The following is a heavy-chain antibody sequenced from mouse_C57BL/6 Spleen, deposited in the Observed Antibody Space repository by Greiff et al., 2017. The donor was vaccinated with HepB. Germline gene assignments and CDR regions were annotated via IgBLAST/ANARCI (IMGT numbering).Heavy chain of an antibody. V-gene: IGHV1-69*01. CDR1: GYTFTSYW. Sequence: QVQLKQPGAELVMPGASVKLSCKASGYTFTSYWMHWVKQRPGQGLEWIGEIDPSDSYTNYNQKFKGKSTLTVDKSSSTAYMQLSSLTSEDSAVYYCARRATTVKGAWFAYWGQGTLVTVSA. CDR2: IDPSDSYT. J-gene: IGHJ3*01. CDR3: ARRATTVKGAWFAY. D-gene: IGHD1-1*01.